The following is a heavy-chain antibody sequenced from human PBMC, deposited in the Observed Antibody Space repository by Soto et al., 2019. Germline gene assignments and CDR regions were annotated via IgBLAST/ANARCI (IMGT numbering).Heavy chain of an antibody. J-gene: IGHJ5*02. CDR3: AREIVTAGGNNYFDP. Sequence: TSETLSLTCGVPGGTVASSHWWSWVRQSPSRGLEWIGNVYHTGDTNFNPSLQSRVTFSVDKSNNQFSLRLTSLTAADTAVYFCAREIVTAGGNNYFDPWGPGTLVTVSS. CDR2: VYHTGDT. V-gene: IGHV4-4*02. D-gene: IGHD2-21*02. CDR1: GGTVASSHW.